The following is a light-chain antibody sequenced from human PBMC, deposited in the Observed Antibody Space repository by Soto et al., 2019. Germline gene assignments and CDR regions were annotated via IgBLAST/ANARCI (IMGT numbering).Light chain of an antibody. CDR3: QQYGSLWT. Sequence: EIVLTQSPGTLSLSPGERATLSCSGQQGVISSYVAWYQQKPGQAPRLLICGACSRATGIPDRFSGSGSGTDFTLTISILEPEDVAVYYCQQYGSLWTFGQGTKVDI. J-gene: IGKJ1*01. CDR2: GAC. V-gene: IGKV3-20*01. CDR1: QGVISSY.